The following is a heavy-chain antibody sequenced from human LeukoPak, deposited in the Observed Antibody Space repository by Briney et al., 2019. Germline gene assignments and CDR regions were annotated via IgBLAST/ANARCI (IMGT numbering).Heavy chain of an antibody. D-gene: IGHD3-10*02. CDR2: INHSGST. CDR1: GGSFSGYY. CDR3: ARGINYVV. Sequence: SETLSLTCAVYGGSFSGYYWSWIRQPPGKGLEWIGEINHSGSTNYNPSLKSRATISVDTSKNQFSLKLSSVTAADTAVYYCARGINYVVWGQGTLVTVSS. J-gene: IGHJ4*02. V-gene: IGHV4-34*01.